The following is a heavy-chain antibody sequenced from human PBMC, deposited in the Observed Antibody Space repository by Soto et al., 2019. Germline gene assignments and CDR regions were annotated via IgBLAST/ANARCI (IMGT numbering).Heavy chain of an antibody. V-gene: IGHV1-18*01. CDR2: LSAYNTNT. J-gene: IGHJ4*02. CDR1: GYTLTSYH. CDR3: ARDTPPTDY. Sequence: QVQLVQSGAEVKKPGASVKVSCKTSGYTLTSYHTSWERHAPGQELERMGWLSAYNTNTNNAHKFHGRVTMTTDTLTSTAYMELRSLRSDDTAVYYCARDTPPTDYWGQGTLVTVSS.